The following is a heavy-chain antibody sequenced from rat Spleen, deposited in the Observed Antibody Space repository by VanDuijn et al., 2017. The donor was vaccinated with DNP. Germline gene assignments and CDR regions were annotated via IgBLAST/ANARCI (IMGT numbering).Heavy chain of an antibody. CDR1: GFTFSDYN. D-gene: IGHD1-11*01. CDR2: ISYDGGST. CDR3: AYGGY. Sequence: EVQLVESGGGLVQPGRSLKLSCAVSGFTFSDYNMAWVRQAPKKGLVWVATISYDGGSTFYRDSVRGRFTISRDNAKSTLYLQMDSLRSEDTATYYCAYGGYWGQGTLVTVSS. V-gene: IGHV5-7*01. J-gene: IGHJ3*01.